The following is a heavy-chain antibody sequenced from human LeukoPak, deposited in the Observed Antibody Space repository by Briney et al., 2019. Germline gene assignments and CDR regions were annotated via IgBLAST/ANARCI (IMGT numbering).Heavy chain of an antibody. CDR3: ARGRLGIAAAGRRRVFQH. D-gene: IGHD6-13*01. CDR1: GVSISSGGFY. Sequence: SQTLSLTCTVSGVSISSGGFYWGWIRQPPGKGLEWIGSIYHSGSTNYNPSLKSRVTISVDTPKNQFSLKLSSVTAADTAVYYCARGRLGIAAAGRRRVFQHWGQGTLVTVSS. V-gene: IGHV4-39*07. J-gene: IGHJ1*01. CDR2: IYHSGST.